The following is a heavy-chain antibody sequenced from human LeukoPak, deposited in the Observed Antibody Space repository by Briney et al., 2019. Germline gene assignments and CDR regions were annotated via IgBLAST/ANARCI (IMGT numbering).Heavy chain of an antibody. CDR2: INTDGSST. Sequence: GGSLRLSCAASGFTFSSYWMHWVRQGPGKGLVWVSLINTDGSSTNYPDSVKGRFTISRDNAKNTLYLQMDSLRAEDTAVYYCARPDYGSGSYSYWGQGTLVTVSS. CDR3: ARPDYGSGSYSY. D-gene: IGHD3-10*01. CDR1: GFTFSSYW. J-gene: IGHJ4*02. V-gene: IGHV3-74*01.